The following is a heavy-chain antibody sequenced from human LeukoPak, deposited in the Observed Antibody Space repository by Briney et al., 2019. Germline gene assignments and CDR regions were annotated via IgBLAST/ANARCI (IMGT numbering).Heavy chain of an antibody. Sequence: ASVKVSCKASGYTFTGYYMHWVRQAPGQGLEWMGRINPNSGGTNYAQKFRGRVTMTRDTSISTAYMELSRLRSDDTAVYYCARGTVSAVTNWFDPWGQGTLVTVSS. CDR2: INPNSGGT. J-gene: IGHJ5*02. CDR3: ARGTVSAVTNWFDP. V-gene: IGHV1-2*06. CDR1: GYTFTGYY. D-gene: IGHD4-23*01.